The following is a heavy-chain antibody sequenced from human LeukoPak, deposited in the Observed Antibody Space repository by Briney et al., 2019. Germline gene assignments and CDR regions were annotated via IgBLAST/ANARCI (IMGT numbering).Heavy chain of an antibody. CDR1: GFTFSTYW. Sequence: GGSLRLSCTASGFTFSTYWMSWVRQAPGKGLEWVANIKEDGSEKYYVDSVKGRFTISRDNAKKSLYLQMNSLRAEDTAVYYCATSPWGGAFDIWGQGTMVTVSS. V-gene: IGHV3-7*01. J-gene: IGHJ3*02. D-gene: IGHD3-16*01. CDR2: IKEDGSEK. CDR3: ATSPWGGAFDI.